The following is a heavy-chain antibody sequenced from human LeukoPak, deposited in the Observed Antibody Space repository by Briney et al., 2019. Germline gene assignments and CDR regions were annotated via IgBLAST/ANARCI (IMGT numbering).Heavy chain of an antibody. CDR2: IIPIFGTA. Sequence: GATVKLLCKASGDTFSSCANSWVRHPPGPGLEWMGGIIPIFGTANYAQKFQGRLTITTDESTSTAYMELSSLRSEDTAVYYCARVGGPYYYDSSGYYWPSMDVWGKGTTVTVSS. CDR1: GDTFSSCA. V-gene: IGHV1-69*05. D-gene: IGHD3-22*01. J-gene: IGHJ6*03. CDR3: ARVGGPYYYDSSGYYWPSMDV.